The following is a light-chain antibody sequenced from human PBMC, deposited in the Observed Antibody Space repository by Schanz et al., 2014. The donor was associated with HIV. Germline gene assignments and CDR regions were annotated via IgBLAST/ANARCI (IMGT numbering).Light chain of an antibody. CDR1: QSISNN. Sequence: EIVMTQSPATLSVSPGERATLSCRASQSISNNLAWYQQKPGQPPRLLIYGASTRATGLPARFSGSGSGTDFTLTISSLEPEDFAVYYCQYFGNSGGTFGGGTKVEIK. CDR3: QYFGNSGGT. V-gene: IGKV3-15*01. J-gene: IGKJ4*01. CDR2: GAS.